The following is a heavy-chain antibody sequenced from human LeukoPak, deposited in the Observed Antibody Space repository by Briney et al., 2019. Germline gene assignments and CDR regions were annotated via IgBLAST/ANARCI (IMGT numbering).Heavy chain of an antibody. Sequence: LSGGSLRLSCAASGFTFSSYWMSWVRQAPGKGLEWVANIKQDGSEKYYVDSVKGRFTISRDNAKNSLYLQMNSLRAEDTALYYCAKKATDHNWFDPWGQGTLVTVSS. CDR3: AKKATDHNWFDP. CDR2: IKQDGSEK. D-gene: IGHD5-12*01. CDR1: GFTFSSYW. V-gene: IGHV3-7*03. J-gene: IGHJ5*02.